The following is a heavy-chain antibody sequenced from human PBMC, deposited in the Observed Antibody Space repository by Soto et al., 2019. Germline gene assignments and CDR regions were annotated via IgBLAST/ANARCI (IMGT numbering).Heavy chain of an antibody. V-gene: IGHV3-48*01. CDR1: GFTFSSYS. Sequence: EVQLVESGGGLVQPGGSLRLSCAASGFTFSSYSMNWVRQAPWKGLEWVSYISSSSSTIYYADSVKGRFTISRDNAKNSLYLQMNSLRAEDTAVYYCARAHYCTNGVCYEDGHYWGQGTLVTVS. CDR3: ARAHYCTNGVCYEDGHY. D-gene: IGHD2-8*01. CDR2: ISSSSSTI. J-gene: IGHJ4*02.